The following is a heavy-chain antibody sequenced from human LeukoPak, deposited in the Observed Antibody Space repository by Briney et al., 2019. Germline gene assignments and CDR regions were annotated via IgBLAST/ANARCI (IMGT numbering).Heavy chain of an antibody. V-gene: IGHV1-2*02. CDR1: GYTFTGYY. CDR2: INPNSGGT. D-gene: IGHD5-18*01. CDR3: ARYSYGFGTFDY. J-gene: IGHJ4*02. Sequence: ASVKVSCKASGYTFTGYYMHWLRQAPGQGLEWMGWINPNSGGTNYAQRFQGRVTMTRDTSISTAYMELSRLRSDDTAVYYCARYSYGFGTFDYWGQGTLVTVSS.